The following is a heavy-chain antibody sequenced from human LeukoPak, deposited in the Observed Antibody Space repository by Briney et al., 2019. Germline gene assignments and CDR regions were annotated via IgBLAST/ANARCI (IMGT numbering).Heavy chain of an antibody. D-gene: IGHD3-10*01. CDR2: ISYDGSNK. Sequence: GGSLRLSCAASGFTFSSYAMSWVRQAPGKGPEWVAVISYDGSNKYYADSVKGRFTISRDNSRNTLYLQMNSLRTEDTAVYYCATGMLRGTIMIHLDHWGQGTLVTVSS. V-gene: IGHV3-30-3*01. CDR3: ATGMLRGTIMIHLDH. J-gene: IGHJ4*02. CDR1: GFTFSSYA.